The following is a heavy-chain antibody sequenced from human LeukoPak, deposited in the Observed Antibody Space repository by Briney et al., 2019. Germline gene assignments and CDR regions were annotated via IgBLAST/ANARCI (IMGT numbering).Heavy chain of an antibody. J-gene: IGHJ3*02. V-gene: IGHV5-51*01. CDR1: GYSFTSYW. CDR2: IYPGDSDT. Sequence: GESLKISCKGSGYSFTSYWIGWVRQMPGKGLEWMGIIYPGDSDTRYSPSFQGQVTISADKSISTAYLQWSSLKASDTAMYYCASPITYYYDSSGYYIGAFDIWGQGTMVTVSS. CDR3: ASPITYYYDSSGYYIGAFDI. D-gene: IGHD3-22*01.